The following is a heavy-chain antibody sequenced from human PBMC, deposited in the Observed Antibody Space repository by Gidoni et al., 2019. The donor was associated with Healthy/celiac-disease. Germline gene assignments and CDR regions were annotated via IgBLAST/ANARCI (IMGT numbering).Heavy chain of an antibody. V-gene: IGHV5-51*03. Sequence: EVQLVQSGAEVKQPGESLKISCKGSGYSFTSYWIGWVRQMPGKGLEWMGIIYPGDSDTRYSPSFQGQVTISADKSISTAYLQWSSLKASDTAMYYCARRPRGVVSRPHFDYWGQGTLVTVSS. CDR1: GYSFTSYW. CDR3: ARRPRGVVSRPHFDY. D-gene: IGHD3-3*01. J-gene: IGHJ4*02. CDR2: IYPGDSDT.